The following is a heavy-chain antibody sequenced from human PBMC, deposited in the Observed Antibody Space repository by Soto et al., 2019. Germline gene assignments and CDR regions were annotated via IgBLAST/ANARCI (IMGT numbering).Heavy chain of an antibody. CDR2: ISSSSSNI. J-gene: IGHJ4*02. CDR3: ASDRSLGSNWYYYLES. D-gene: IGHD3-16*01. CDR1: GFTFSSRA. V-gene: IGHV3-48*02. Sequence: GGSLRLSCTASGFTFSSRAMNWVRQFPGRGLEWVSYISSSSSNIDYADSVKGRFTVSRDNAKNSLYLQMNTLRDEDTAVYYCASDRSLGSNWYYYLESWGQGTLVTVSS.